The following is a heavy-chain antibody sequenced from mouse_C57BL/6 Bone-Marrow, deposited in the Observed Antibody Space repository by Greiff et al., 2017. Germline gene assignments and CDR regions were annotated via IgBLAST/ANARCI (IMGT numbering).Heavy chain of an antibody. V-gene: IGHV1-85*01. D-gene: IGHD2-5*01. CDR1: GYTFTSYD. Sequence: QVQLKESGPELVKPGASVKLSCKASGYTFTSYDINWVKQRPGQGLEWIGWIYPRDGSTKYNEKFNGKATLTVDQSSNTAYLQLSSLTSADTAVYYCARESQAYHSNYEDDYWGQGTTLTVSS. CDR3: ARESQAYHSNYEDDY. CDR2: IYPRDGST. J-gene: IGHJ2*01.